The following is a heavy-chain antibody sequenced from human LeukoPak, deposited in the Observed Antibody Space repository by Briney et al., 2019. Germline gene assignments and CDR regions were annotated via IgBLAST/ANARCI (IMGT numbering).Heavy chain of an antibody. CDR3: ARSAEWFGELSLNWFDP. CDR2: INTNTGNP. V-gene: IGHV7-4-1*02. Sequence: ASVKVSCKASGYTFTNYAMNWVRQAPGQGLEWMGWINTNTGNPTYAQGFTGRLVFSLDTSVSTAYLQISSLKAEDTAVYYCARSAEWFGELSLNWFDPWGQGTLVTVSS. D-gene: IGHD3-10*01. J-gene: IGHJ5*02. CDR1: GYTFTNYA.